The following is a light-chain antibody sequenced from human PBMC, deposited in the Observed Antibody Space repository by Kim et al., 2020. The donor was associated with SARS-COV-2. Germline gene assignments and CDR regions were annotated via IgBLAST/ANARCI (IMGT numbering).Light chain of an antibody. CDR2: GAS. Sequence: LSGSAGEGVALSCRASESVRNNVAWYQQRPGQAPRLLIYGASTRATGISDRFTGTGSGTDFTLTISSLRSEDLAVYYCLQYNDWYTFGQGTKLEI. CDR3: LQYNDWYT. J-gene: IGKJ2*01. CDR1: ESVRNN. V-gene: IGKV3-15*01.